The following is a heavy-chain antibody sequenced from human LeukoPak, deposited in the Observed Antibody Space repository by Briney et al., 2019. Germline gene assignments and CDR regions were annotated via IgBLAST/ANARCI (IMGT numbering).Heavy chain of an antibody. CDR2: INSDGSST. CDR1: GFTFSISA. V-gene: IGHV3-74*01. J-gene: IGHJ6*03. CDR3: ARAQQLVLHYYYYMDV. D-gene: IGHD6-13*01. Sequence: GGSLRLSCAASGFTFSISAMSWVRQAPGKGLVWVSRINSDGSSTSYADSVKGRFTISRDNAKNTLYLQMNSLRAEDTAVYYCARAQQLVLHYYYYMDVWGKGTTVTVSS.